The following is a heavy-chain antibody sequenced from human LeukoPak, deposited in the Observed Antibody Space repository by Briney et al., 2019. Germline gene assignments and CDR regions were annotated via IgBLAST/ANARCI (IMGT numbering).Heavy chain of an antibody. CDR2: IYTSGST. D-gene: IGHD3-10*01. V-gene: IGHV4-4*07. CDR3: ARDTIWFGELLNGMDV. J-gene: IGHJ6*02. CDR1: GGSISSYY. Sequence: SETLSLTCTVSGGSISSYYWSWIRQPAGKGLEWIGHIYTSGSTNYNPSLKSRVTMSVDTSKNQFSLKLSSVTAADTAVYYCARDTIWFGELLNGMDVWGQGTTVTVSS.